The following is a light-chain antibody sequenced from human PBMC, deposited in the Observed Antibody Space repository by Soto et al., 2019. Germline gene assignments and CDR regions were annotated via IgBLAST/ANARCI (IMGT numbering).Light chain of an antibody. Sequence: QSALTQPPSASGSPGQLVTISCTGTSSDVGGYNYISWYQQHPGKAPKLMIYEVSKRPSGVPDRFSGSKSGNTASLTVSGLQAEDEADYYCSSYAGSIFVVFGGGTKLTVL. CDR1: SSDVGGYNY. V-gene: IGLV2-8*01. J-gene: IGLJ2*01. CDR3: SSYAGSIFVV. CDR2: EVS.